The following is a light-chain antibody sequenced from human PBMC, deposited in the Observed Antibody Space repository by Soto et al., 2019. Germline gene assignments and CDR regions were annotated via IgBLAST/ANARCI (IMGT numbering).Light chain of an antibody. CDR1: QGISSY. CDR2: AAS. V-gene: IGKV1-9*01. J-gene: IGKJ2*02. CDR3: QQLHIYGT. Sequence: DIQLTQSPSFLSASVGDRVTITCRASQGISSYLAWYQQKPGKAPKLLIYAASTLQTGVPSRFSGSGSGTEFSLTISSLQPEDFATYYCQQLHIYGTFGQGTKLEIK.